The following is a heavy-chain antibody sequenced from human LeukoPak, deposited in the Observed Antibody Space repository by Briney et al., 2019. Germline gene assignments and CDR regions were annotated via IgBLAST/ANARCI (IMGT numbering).Heavy chain of an antibody. D-gene: IGHD6-19*01. CDR1: GGSISSYY. Sequence: SETLCLTCTVSGGSISSYYWSWIRQPPGKGLEWIGYIYYSGSTNYNPSLKSRVTISVDTSKNQFSLKLSSVTAADTAVYYCARSGYSSGWSPYFDYWGQGTLVTVSS. CDR2: IYYSGST. V-gene: IGHV4-59*01. J-gene: IGHJ4*02. CDR3: ARSGYSSGWSPYFDY.